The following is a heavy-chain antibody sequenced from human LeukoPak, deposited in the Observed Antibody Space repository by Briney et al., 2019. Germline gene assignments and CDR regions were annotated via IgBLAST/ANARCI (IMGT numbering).Heavy chain of an antibody. D-gene: IGHD3-10*01. Sequence: PSETLSLTCAVYGGSFSGYYWSWIRQPPGKGLEWIGEINHSGSTNYNPSLKSRVTISVDTSKNQSSLKLSSVTAADTAVYYCARLEWFGEFGEYFDYWGQGTLVTVSS. J-gene: IGHJ4*02. CDR1: GGSFSGYY. CDR3: ARLEWFGEFGEYFDY. V-gene: IGHV4-34*01. CDR2: INHSGST.